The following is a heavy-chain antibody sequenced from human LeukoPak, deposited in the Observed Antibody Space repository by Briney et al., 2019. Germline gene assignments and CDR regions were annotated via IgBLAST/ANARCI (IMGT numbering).Heavy chain of an antibody. J-gene: IGHJ4*02. CDR2: IIPIFGTA. Sequence: SVKVSCKASGGTFSNYANSWVRQAPGQGREWRGGIIPIFGTANYAQKFQRRVTITADESTRTGYMELSRLRYEERAGEYCARDLDSSWFDWGQGTLVTVSS. CDR1: GGTFSNYA. V-gene: IGHV1-69*13. CDR3: ARDLDSSWFD. D-gene: IGHD6-13*01.